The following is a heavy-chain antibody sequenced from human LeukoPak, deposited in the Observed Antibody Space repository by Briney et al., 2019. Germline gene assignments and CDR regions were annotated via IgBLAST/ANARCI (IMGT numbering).Heavy chain of an antibody. CDR1: GLTLSSYA. Sequence: QPGGSLRLSCVASGLTLSSYAMSWVPQAPGKGLELVSAVSGSGGSTYYADSVQGRFTISRDNSKHTLYLQMNSLRAEDTAVFYCAKGLVRSGPYGMDGWGQGGTVADCS. V-gene: IGHV3-23*01. CDR2: VSGSGGST. CDR3: AKGLVRSGPYGMDG. D-gene: IGHD2-2*01. J-gene: IGHJ6*01.